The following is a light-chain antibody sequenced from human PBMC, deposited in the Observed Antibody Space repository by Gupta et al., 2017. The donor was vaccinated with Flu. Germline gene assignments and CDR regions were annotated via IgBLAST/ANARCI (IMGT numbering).Light chain of an antibody. CDR2: DNN. Sequence: KVTISCSGSSSNIGNNYVSWYQQLPGTAPKLLIYDNNKRPSGIPDRFSGSKYGTSATLGITGLQTGEEADYYCGTWDSSRSSVVFGGGTKLTVL. J-gene: IGLJ2*01. CDR1: SSNIGNNY. V-gene: IGLV1-51*01. CDR3: GTWDSSRSSVV.